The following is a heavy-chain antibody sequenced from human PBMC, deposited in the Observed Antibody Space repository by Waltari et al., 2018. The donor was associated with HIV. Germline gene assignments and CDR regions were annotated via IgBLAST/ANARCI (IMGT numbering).Heavy chain of an antibody. J-gene: IGHJ3*01. D-gene: IGHD1-26*01. Sequence: QAQLVQSGAGTKKPGWSVTGSCQASGGAFDSFAFTRVGQAPGQGLEWLGGTAPFFGVIYAQDFNGRVTITSNPSTRTVFLELGGLRPDDTAVYFCAKSDFTELVRGQKAFDVWGQGT. CDR1: GGAFDSFA. CDR2: TAPFFGV. CDR3: AKSDFTELVRGQKAFDV. V-gene: IGHV1-69*19.